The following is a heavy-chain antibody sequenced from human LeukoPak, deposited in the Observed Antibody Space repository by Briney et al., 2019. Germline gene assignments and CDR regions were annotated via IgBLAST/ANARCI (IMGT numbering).Heavy chain of an antibody. CDR2: ISYDGTKT. CDR1: GFTFSNYA. Sequence: GGSLRPSCASSGFTFSNYAMHWVRQTPGKGLEWVATISYDGTKTYYADSVNGRFTISRDNSENTLYLQMNSLRVEDTAMHYCVRDKAKEGPTSVGYFQHWGQGTLVTVSS. V-gene: IGHV3-30*01. J-gene: IGHJ1*01. CDR3: VRDKAKEGPTSVGYFQH. D-gene: IGHD1-1*01.